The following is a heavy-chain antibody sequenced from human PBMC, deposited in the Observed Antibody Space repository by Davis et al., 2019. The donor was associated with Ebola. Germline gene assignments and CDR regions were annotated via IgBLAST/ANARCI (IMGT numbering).Heavy chain of an antibody. CDR1: GYTFTSYG. CDR2: IIPVVDTK. Sequence: SVKVSCKASGYTFTSYGISWVRQAPGQGLGWMGRIIPVVDTKDYAQKFQGRVTLTADKATNTAYMELSGLRFDDTAVYYCARGKWFDPWGQGTLVSVTS. CDR3: ARGKWFDP. V-gene: IGHV1-69*04. J-gene: IGHJ5*02.